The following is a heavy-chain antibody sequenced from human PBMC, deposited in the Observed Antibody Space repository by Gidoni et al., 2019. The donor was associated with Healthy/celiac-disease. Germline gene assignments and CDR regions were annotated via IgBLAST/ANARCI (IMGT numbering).Heavy chain of an antibody. V-gene: IGHV3-30*18. CDR3: AKDRNTIYFDY. CDR2: ISYDGSNK. D-gene: IGHD3-3*01. CDR1: GFTFSSDG. J-gene: IGHJ4*02. Sequence: QVQLVESGGGVVQPGRSLRLSCAASGFTFSSDGMHWVRQAPGKGLEWVAVISYDGSNKYYADSVKGRFTISRDNSKNTLYLQMNSLRAEDTAVYYCAKDRNTIYFDYWGQGTLVTVSS.